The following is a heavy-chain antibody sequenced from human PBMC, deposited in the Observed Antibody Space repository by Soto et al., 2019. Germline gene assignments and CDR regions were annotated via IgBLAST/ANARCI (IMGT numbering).Heavy chain of an antibody. CDR2: INGDGSTT. CDR3: ARVASGSWSWSDP. D-gene: IGHD1-26*01. CDR1: GFTFSSYW. V-gene: IGHV3-74*01. Sequence: DVQLVESGGGLVQPGGSLRLTCVASGFTFSSYWMHWVRQAPGKGLVWVSRINGDGSTTNYADSVKGRFTISRDNAKNAVFWQVNRLRAEDTAVYYCARVASGSWSWSDPWGQGTLVTVSS. J-gene: IGHJ5*02.